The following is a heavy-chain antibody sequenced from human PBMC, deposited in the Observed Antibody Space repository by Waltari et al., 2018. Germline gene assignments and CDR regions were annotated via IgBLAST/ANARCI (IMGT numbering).Heavy chain of an antibody. CDR2: ANERRTT. Sequence: HLQLQESGPGLVKPSGTLSLTCSVSGGSINSTAFYWGWIRQAPGKGLEWIATANERRTTYFNPTRRGRVTISLDTTKRQFSLKLTSVTAADTAVYYCAKQSVLTSFGSAHPTWFDSWGQGTPVTVSS. CDR3: AKQSVLTSFGSAHPTWFDS. CDR1: GGSINSTAFY. V-gene: IGHV4-39*01. D-gene: IGHD3-9*01. J-gene: IGHJ5*01.